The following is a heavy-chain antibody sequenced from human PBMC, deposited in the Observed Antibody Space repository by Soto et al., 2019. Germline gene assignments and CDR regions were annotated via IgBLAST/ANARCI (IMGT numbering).Heavy chain of an antibody. CDR3: AKGTVGSTLQPYYFDF. CDR1: GHTLTEFS. V-gene: IGHV1-24*01. D-gene: IGHD6-13*01. J-gene: IGHJ4*02. CDR2: FDPEGGEA. Sequence: GASVKVSCKISGHTLTEFSIHWVRQAPGKGLEWMGGFDPEGGEAIYAQKWHGRVTVTEDTVTDTAYMELSGLKSDDTAVYYCAKGTVGSTLQPYYFDFWGQGTLVTVSS.